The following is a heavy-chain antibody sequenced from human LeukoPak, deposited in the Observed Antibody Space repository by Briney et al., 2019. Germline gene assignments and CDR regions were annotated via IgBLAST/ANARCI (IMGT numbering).Heavy chain of an antibody. CDR1: GGSISSSSYY. V-gene: IGHV4-39*07. Sequence: SETLSLTCTVSGGSISSSSYYWGWIRQPPGKGLEWIGEIYHSGSTNYNPSLKSRVTISVDKSKNQFSLKLSSVTAADTAVYYCARQSVDIVATIIYFDYWGQGTLVTVSS. D-gene: IGHD5-12*01. J-gene: IGHJ4*02. CDR2: IYHSGST. CDR3: ARQSVDIVATIIYFDY.